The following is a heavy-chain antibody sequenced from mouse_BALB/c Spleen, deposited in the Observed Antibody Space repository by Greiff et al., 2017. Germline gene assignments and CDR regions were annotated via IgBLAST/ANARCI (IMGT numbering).Heavy chain of an antibody. J-gene: IGHJ4*01. CDR1: GYAFTNYL. V-gene: IGHV1-54*03. CDR3: ARNLMDY. Sequence: QVQLQQSGAELVRPGTSVKVSCKASGYAFTNYLIEWVKQRPGQGLEWIGVINPGSGGTNYNEKFKGKATLTADKSSSTAYMQLSSLTSDDSAVYFCARNLMDYWGQGTSVTASS. CDR2: INPGSGGT.